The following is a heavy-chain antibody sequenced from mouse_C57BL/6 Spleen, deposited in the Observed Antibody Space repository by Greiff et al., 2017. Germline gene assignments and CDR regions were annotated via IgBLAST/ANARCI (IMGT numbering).Heavy chain of an antibody. CDR3: ARFDGNYGD. V-gene: IGHV1-69*01. D-gene: IGHD2-1*01. CDR1: GYTFTSYW. CDR2: IDPSDSYT. J-gene: IGHJ2*01. Sequence: VQLQQPGAELVMPGASVKLSCKTSGYTFTSYWMHWVKQRPGQGLEWIGEIDPSDSYTNYHQKFKGKSTLTVDKSSSTAYMQLSSLTSEDSAVYYCARFDGNYGDWGQGTTLTVSS.